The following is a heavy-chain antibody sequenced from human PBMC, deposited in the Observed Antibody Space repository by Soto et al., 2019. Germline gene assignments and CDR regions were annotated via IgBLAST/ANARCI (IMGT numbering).Heavy chain of an antibody. CDR1: GGSISSYY. Sequence: SETLSLTCTVSGGSISSYYWSWVRQPPGKGLEWIGYIYYSGSTNYNPSLKSRVTISVDTSKNQFSLKLSSVTAADTAVYYCARSYTAMVTGNYYYYYGMDVWGQGTTVTAP. CDR3: ARSYTAMVTGNYYYYYGMDV. V-gene: IGHV4-59*01. CDR2: IYYSGST. D-gene: IGHD5-18*01. J-gene: IGHJ6*02.